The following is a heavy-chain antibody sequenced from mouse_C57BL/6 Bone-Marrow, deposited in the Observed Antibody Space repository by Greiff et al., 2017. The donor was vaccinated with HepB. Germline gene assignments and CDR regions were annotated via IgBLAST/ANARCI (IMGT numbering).Heavy chain of an antibody. CDR1: GFNIKDDY. V-gene: IGHV14-4*01. CDR2: IDPENGDT. Sequence: VQLQQSGAELVRPGASVKLSCTASGFNIKDDYMHWVKQRPEQGLEWIGWIDPENGDTEYASKFQGKATITADTSSNTAYLQLRSLTSEDTAVYYCTTWDVGGFDYWGQGTTLTVSS. D-gene: IGHD4-1*01. CDR3: TTWDVGGFDY. J-gene: IGHJ2*01.